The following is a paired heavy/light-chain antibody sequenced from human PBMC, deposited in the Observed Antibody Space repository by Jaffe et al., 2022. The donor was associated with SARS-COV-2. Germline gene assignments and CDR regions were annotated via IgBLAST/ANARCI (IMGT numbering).Light chain of an antibody. CDR2: TAS. V-gene: IGKV1-39*01. Sequence: DIQMTQSPSSLSASVGDRVTITCRASQSISSYLNWYQQKPGKAPKLLIYTASSFQSGVPSRFSGSGSGTDFTLTISSLQPEDFGTYYCQQSYSAPVTFGQGTRLEIK. CDR3: QQSYSAPVT. J-gene: IGKJ5*01. CDR1: QSISSY.
Heavy chain of an antibody. CDR1: GFTFSTYA. D-gene: IGHD2-15*01. CDR3: AKPGFCSGGSCFFDY. V-gene: IGHV3-23*01. J-gene: IGHJ4*02. Sequence: EVHLLESGGGLVQPGGSLRLSCAASGFTFSTYAMNWVRQAPGKGLEWVSGISGNGGSTYYAVSVKGRFTISRDNSKNTLYVQMNSLRAEDTAVYYCAKPGFCSGGSCFFDYWGQGTLVTVSS. CDR2: ISGNGGST.